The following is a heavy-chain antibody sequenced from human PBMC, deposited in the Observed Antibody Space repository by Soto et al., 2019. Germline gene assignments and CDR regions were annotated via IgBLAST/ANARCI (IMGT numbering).Heavy chain of an antibody. CDR1: GASIRSYS. CDR3: ARSFYLDAFDI. V-gene: IGHV4-4*07. J-gene: IGHJ3*02. CDR2: IYASGTT. D-gene: IGHD3-16*02. Sequence: SETLSLTCNVSGASIRSYSWTWIRQPAGKGLEWIGQIYASGTTKYNPSLTSRVTMPLDTSKNQFSLILTSVTAADTAVYYCARSFYLDAFDIWGHGTTVTVSS.